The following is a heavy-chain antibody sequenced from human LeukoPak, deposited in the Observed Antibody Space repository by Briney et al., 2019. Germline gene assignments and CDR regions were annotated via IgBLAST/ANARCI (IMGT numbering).Heavy chain of an antibody. CDR1: GYSFATYA. V-gene: IGHV1-18*01. D-gene: IGHD1-26*01. J-gene: IGHJ4*02. CDR3: ARVGATYGDPLEYDY. Sequence: ASVKVSCKASGYSFATYAITWVRQAPGLGLEWMGWISGYNGKTNYAPKLQGRLTMTTDTSTSTAYMELRSLRSPDTALYYCARVGATYGDPLEYDYWGQGTLVTVSS. CDR2: ISGYNGKT.